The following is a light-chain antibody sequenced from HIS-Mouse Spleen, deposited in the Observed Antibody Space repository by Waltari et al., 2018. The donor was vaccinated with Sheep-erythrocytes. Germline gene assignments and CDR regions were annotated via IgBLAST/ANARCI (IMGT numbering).Light chain of an antibody. V-gene: IGLV2-11*01. J-gene: IGLJ1*01. Sequence: QSALTQPRPVSGSPGQSVTIPCTGTSRDVGGYNYVSWYQQTPGKAPKLMIYDFSKRPSGVPDRFSGSKSGNTASLTISGLQAEDEADYYCCSYAGSYNHVFATGTKVTVL. CDR3: CSYAGSYNHV. CDR1: SRDVGGYNY. CDR2: DFS.